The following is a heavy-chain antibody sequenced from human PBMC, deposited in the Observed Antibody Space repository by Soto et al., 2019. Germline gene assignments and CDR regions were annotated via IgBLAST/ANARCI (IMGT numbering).Heavy chain of an antibody. D-gene: IGHD3-16*02. V-gene: IGHV3-9*01. J-gene: IGHJ6*03. CDR2: ISWNSGSI. CDR1: GFTFDDYA. CDR3: AKDIIDIWGSYRPPYYYYYMDV. Sequence: DVQLVESGGGLVQPGRSLRLSCAASGFTFDDYAMHWVRQAPGKGLEWVSGISWNSGSIGYADSVKGRFTISRDNAKNSLYLQMNSLRAEDTALYYCAKDIIDIWGSYRPPYYYYYMDVWGKGTTVTVSS.